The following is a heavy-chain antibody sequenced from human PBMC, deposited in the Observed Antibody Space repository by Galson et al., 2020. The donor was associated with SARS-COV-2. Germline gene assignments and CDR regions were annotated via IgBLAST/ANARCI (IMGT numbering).Heavy chain of an antibody. V-gene: IGHV4-38-2*02. J-gene: IGHJ2*01. D-gene: IGHD3-22*01. CDR2: VYPSGTT. CDR1: GYSVSTTNY. CDR3: ARQGVNMIVLVTVPGWYFDL. Sequence: SETLSLTCTVSGYSVSTTNYWGWVRQPPGRGLEWIGSVYPSGTTYYNPSLKSGVTISVDTSKNQFSLRLDSVTAADTALYYCARQGVNMIVLVTVPGWYFDLWGRGTLVTVSS.